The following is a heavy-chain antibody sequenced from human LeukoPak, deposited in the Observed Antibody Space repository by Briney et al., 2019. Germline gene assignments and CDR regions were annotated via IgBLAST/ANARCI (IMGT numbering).Heavy chain of an antibody. J-gene: IGHJ3*02. CDR2: ISSSGRTI. V-gene: IGHV3-11*04. CDR1: GFTFSDYY. D-gene: IGHD3-22*01. Sequence: GESLTFSCAASGFTFSDYYMSWIRQPPGKGLEWVAYISSSGRTIYYAAFVKGRFTICRDNAKNSLYLQMNCLRAEDTGVYYCATSYYYDSSALLPNAFDIWGQGTMVTVSS. CDR3: ATSYYYDSSALLPNAFDI.